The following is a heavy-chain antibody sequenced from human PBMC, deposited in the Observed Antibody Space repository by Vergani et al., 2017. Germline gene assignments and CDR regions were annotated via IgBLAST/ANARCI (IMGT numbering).Heavy chain of an antibody. CDR3: AKVTSERIAVAPTYYYYYYMDV. V-gene: IGHV3-21*01. J-gene: IGHJ6*03. Sequence: EVQLVESGGGLVKPGGSLRLSCAASGFTFSSYSMNWVRQAPGKGLEWVSSISSSSSYIYYADSVKGRFTISRDNAKNSLYLQMNSLRAEDTAVYYCAKVTSERIAVAPTYYYYYYMDVWGKGTTVTVSS. CDR2: ISSSSSYI. D-gene: IGHD6-19*01. CDR1: GFTFSSYS.